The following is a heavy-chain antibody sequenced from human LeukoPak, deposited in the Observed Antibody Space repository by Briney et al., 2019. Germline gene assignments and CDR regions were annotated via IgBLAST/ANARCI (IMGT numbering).Heavy chain of an antibody. V-gene: IGHV5-10-1*01. Sequence: GESLKICCKGSGYSFTSYWITWVRQMPGKGLEWMGRIDPSDSYTNYSPSFQGRVTISADKSISTAYLQWNSLKASDTAMYYCARSVGGLGSWEPKWSDPWGQGTLVTVSS. J-gene: IGHJ5*02. CDR2: IDPSDSYT. CDR3: ARSVGGLGSWEPKWSDP. D-gene: IGHD3-10*01. CDR1: GYSFTSYW.